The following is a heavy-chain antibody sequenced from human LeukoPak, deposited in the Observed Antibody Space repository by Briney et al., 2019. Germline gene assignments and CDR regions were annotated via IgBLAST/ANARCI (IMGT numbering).Heavy chain of an antibody. V-gene: IGHV4-59*01. CDR1: GGSISSYY. Sequence: SETLSLTYTVSGGSISSYYWSWIRQPPGKGLEWIGYIYYSGSTNYNPSLKSRVTISVDTSKNQFSLKLSSVTAADTAVYYCARESDFFYFDYWGQGTLVTVSS. CDR3: ARESDFFYFDY. J-gene: IGHJ4*02. D-gene: IGHD3-3*01. CDR2: IYYSGST.